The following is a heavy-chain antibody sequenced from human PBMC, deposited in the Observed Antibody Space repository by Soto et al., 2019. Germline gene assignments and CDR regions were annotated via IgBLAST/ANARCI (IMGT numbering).Heavy chain of an antibody. CDR2: IYYSGST. Sequence: PSETLSLTCTVSGGSVSSGSYYWSWIRQPPGKGLEWIGYIYYSGSTNYNPSLKSRVTISVDTSKNQFSPKLSSVTAADTAVYYCAREGSYGSYYFDYWGQGTLVTVSS. J-gene: IGHJ4*02. D-gene: IGHD3-10*01. CDR1: GGSVSSGSYY. V-gene: IGHV4-61*01. CDR3: AREGSYGSYYFDY.